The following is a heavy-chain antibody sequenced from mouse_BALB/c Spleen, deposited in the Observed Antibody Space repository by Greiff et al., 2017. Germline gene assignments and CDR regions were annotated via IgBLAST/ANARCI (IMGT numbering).Heavy chain of an antibody. CDR1: GYAFTNYL. D-gene: IGHD6-1*01. CDR2: INPGSGGT. CDR3: ARGGLYPYFDY. J-gene: IGHJ2*01. Sequence: QVQLQQSGAELVRPGTSVKVSCKASGYAFTNYLIEWVKQRPGQGLEWIGVINPGSGGTNYNEKFKGKATLTADKSSSTAYMQLSSLTSDDSAVYFCARGGLYPYFDYWGQGTTLTVSS. V-gene: IGHV1-54*01.